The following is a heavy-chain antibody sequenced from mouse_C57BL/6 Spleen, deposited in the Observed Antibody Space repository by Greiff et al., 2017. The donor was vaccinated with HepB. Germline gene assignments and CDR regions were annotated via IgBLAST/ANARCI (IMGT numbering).Heavy chain of an antibody. Sequence: EVKLMESGGGLVKPGGSLKLSCAASGFTFSSYAMSWVRQTPEKRLEWVATISDGGSYTYYPDNVKGRFTISRDNAKNNLYLQMSHLKSEDTAMYYCARDHYYDYDRFAYWGQGTLVTVSA. CDR2: ISDGGSYT. J-gene: IGHJ3*01. D-gene: IGHD2-4*01. V-gene: IGHV5-4*01. CDR1: GFTFSSYA. CDR3: ARDHYYDYDRFAY.